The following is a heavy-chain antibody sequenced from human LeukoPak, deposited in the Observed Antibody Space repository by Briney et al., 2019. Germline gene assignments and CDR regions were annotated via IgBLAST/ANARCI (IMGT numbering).Heavy chain of an antibody. J-gene: IGHJ4*02. Sequence: ASVKVSCKASGYTFTSYGINWVRQAPGQGLEWMGWISAYNGNTNYAQKLQGRVTMTTDTSTSTAYMELRSLRSDDTAVYYCARDLRYYDSSGYYFDYWGQGTLVTVSS. V-gene: IGHV1-18*01. CDR2: ISAYNGNT. CDR1: GYTFTSYG. D-gene: IGHD3-22*01. CDR3: ARDLRYYDSSGYYFDY.